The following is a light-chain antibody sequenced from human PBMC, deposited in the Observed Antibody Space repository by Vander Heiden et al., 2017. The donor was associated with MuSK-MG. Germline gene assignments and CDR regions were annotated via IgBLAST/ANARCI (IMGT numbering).Light chain of an antibody. CDR3: QQFNSYPLT. V-gene: IGKV1-9*01. CDR1: QGIRSD. J-gene: IGKJ4*01. CDR2: LAS. Sequence: DIQLTLSPSFLSASVGDRVTITCRAGQGIRSDLDWYQQKPGKAPKLLIYLASTLQSGVPSRFSGSGSGAEFTLTISSLQPEDFATYYCQQFNSYPLTFGGGTKVEIK.